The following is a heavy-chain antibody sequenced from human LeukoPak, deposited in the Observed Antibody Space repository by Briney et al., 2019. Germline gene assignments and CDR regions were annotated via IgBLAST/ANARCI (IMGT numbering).Heavy chain of an antibody. CDR2: MNPNSWKT. CDR3: ARAKGDCTNGVCSFFVSNYYYYHMDV. CDR1: GYTFTSYD. V-gene: IGHV1-8*01. D-gene: IGHD2-8*01. J-gene: IGHJ6*03. Sequence: ASVKVSRQASGYTFTSYDINGERQATGQGRDWMGWMNPNSWKTGYAQNFQGGVTMTRNTSIRTAYMELSSLRSEDPAVYYCARAKGDCTNGVCSFFVSNYYYYHMDVWGQGTMVTVSS.